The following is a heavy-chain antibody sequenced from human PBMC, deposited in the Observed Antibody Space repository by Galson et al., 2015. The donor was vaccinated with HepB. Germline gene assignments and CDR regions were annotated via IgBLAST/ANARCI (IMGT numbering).Heavy chain of an antibody. CDR2: IRYDGSNK. V-gene: IGHV3-30*02. CDR3: AKDALMDTAMITDLDY. CDR1: GFTFSSYG. J-gene: IGHJ4*02. Sequence: SLRLSCAASGFTFSSYGMHWVRQAPGKGPEWVAFIRYDGSNKYYADSMKGRFTISRDNSKNTLYLQMNSLRAEDTAVYYCAKDALMDTAMITDLDYWGQGTLVTVSS. D-gene: IGHD5-18*01.